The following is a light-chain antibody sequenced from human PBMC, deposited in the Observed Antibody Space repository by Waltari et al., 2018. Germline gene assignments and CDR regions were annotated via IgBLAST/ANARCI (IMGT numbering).Light chain of an antibody. CDR3: CSFAGDGIYV. CDR2: EIS. V-gene: IGLV2-23*02. Sequence: QSALTQPASVSGSPGQSITISCTAVNSNVDILHLVSWTQHHPARNPRLLIYEISQRPSVIFNRFSHSKAVNTASLTMAGSQPEDEADYFCCSFAGDGIYVFGSGTQVSVL. J-gene: IGLJ1*01. CDR1: NSNVDILHL.